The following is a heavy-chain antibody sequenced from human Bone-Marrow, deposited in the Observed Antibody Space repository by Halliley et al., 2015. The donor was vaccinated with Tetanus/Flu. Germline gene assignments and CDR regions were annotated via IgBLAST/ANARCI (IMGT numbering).Heavy chain of an antibody. J-gene: IGHJ6*02. CDR3: ARGGWCSGGRCYDQYYYGMNV. V-gene: IGHV3-11*01. CDR1: GFTFSDYY. Sequence: SLRLSCAASGFTFSDYYMTWIRQAPGKGLEWVSYISRSGTTIYYADSVKGRFTISRDNSKNSLFLQMNSLRAGDTAVYYCARGGWCSGGRCYDQYYYGMNVWGQGPSVTVSS. CDR2: ISRSGTTI. D-gene: IGHD2-15*01.